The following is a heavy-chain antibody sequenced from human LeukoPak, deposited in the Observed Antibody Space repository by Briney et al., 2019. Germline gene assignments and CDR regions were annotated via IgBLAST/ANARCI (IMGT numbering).Heavy chain of an antibody. CDR2: INPNSGGT. V-gene: IGHV1-2*02. CDR1: GYTFTGYY. Sequence: GASVKVSCKASGYTFTGYYMHWVRQAPGQGLEWMGWINPNSGGTNYAQKFQGRVTMTRDTSISTAYMELSRLRSDDTAVYYCARDQYYYDSSGLWDHWGQGTLVTVSS. CDR3: ARDQYYYDSSGLWDH. J-gene: IGHJ4*02. D-gene: IGHD3-22*01.